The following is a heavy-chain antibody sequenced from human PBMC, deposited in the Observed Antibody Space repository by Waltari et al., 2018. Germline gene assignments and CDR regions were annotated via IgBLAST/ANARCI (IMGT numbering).Heavy chain of an antibody. CDR3: ATPFYNWDDPLHS. Sequence: EVQLLESGGDLVQPGGSLRLSCAASGTTFTNYAINWVRLAPGTGLGWVSAISVSDGTYYADSVKGRFTISRDTSKNTVYLQMNGLRAEDTAVYYCATPFYNWDDPLHSWGQGTLVTVSS. CDR2: ISVSDGT. D-gene: IGHD1-20*01. CDR1: GTTFTNYA. J-gene: IGHJ4*02. V-gene: IGHV3-23*01.